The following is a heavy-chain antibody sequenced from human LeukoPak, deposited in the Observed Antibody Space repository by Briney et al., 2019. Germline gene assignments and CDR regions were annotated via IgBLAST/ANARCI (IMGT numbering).Heavy chain of an antibody. V-gene: IGHV3-53*01. CDR1: GFTVSSNY. CDR2: IYSGGST. CDR3: AKFAGRYYDSSGYFHY. D-gene: IGHD3-22*01. J-gene: IGHJ4*02. Sequence: PGGSLRLSCAASGFTVSSNYMSWVRQAPGKGLEWVSVIYSGGSTYYADSVKGRFTISRDNSKNTLSLQMNSLRAEDTAVCYCAKFAGRYYDSSGYFHYWGQGTLVTVSS.